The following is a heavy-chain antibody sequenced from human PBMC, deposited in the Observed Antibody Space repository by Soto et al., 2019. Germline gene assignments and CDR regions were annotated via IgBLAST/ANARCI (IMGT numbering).Heavy chain of an antibody. J-gene: IGHJ5*02. CDR1: GASIISGDYR. CDR3: ARGGYTATAGTWWLNP. CDR2: IYYSGST. Sequence: SETLSLTCTVSGASIISGDYRWSWIRQPPGKGLDWIGSIYYSGSTSYNPSLESRVTISVDTSKNQLYLKLSSVTAADTAVYYSARGGYTATAGTWWLNPWGQGTLVIVSS. V-gene: IGHV4-30-4*02. D-gene: IGHD6-13*01.